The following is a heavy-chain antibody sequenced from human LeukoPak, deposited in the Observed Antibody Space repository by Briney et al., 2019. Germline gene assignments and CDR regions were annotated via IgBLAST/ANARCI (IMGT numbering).Heavy chain of an antibody. D-gene: IGHD3-22*01. CDR1: GFTFSTYS. CDR3: ARGSTYYDSSGQVPFDY. CDR2: ISSSSSTI. V-gene: IGHV3-48*01. Sequence: GGSLRLSCAASGFTFSTYSVNWVRQAPGKGLEWVSYISSSSSTIYYADSVKGRFTISRDNAKNSLYLQMNSLRAEDTAVYYCARGSTYYDSSGQVPFDYWGQGTLVTVSS. J-gene: IGHJ4*02.